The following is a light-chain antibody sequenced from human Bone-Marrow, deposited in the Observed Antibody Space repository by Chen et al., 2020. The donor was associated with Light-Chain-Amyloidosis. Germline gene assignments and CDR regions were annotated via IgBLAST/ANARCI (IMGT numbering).Light chain of an antibody. CDR2: DDS. Sequence: SYVLTQPSSVSVAPGQTATIACGGNNIGSTSVHWYQQTPGQAPLLVVYDDSDRPSGIPERLSGSNAGNTDTLTISRVEAGDEDDYYCQVWDRSSDRPVFGGGTKLTVL. J-gene: IGLJ3*02. CDR1: NIGSTS. V-gene: IGLV3-21*02. CDR3: QVWDRSSDRPV.